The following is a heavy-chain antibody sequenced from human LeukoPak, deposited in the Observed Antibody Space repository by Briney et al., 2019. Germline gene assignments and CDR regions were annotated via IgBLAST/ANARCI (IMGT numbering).Heavy chain of an antibody. CDR1: GFTFSDYY. CDR2: ISSSSSYT. J-gene: IGHJ4*02. V-gene: IGHV3-11*06. Sequence: GGSLRLSCAASGFTFSDYYMSWIRQAPGKGLEWVSYISSSSSYTNYADSVKGRFTISRDNAKNSLYLQMNSLRAEDTAVYYCARDSNYYGSGSYYIESFDYWGQGTLVTVSS. D-gene: IGHD3-10*01. CDR3: ARDSNYYGSGSYYIESFDY.